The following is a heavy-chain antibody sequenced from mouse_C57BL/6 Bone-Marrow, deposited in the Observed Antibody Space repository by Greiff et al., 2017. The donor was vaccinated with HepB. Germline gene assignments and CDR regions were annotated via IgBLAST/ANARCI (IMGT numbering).Heavy chain of an antibody. V-gene: IGHV1-82*01. Sequence: VKLVESGPELVKPGASVKISCKASSYAFSSSWMNWVKQRPGKGLEWIGRIYPGDGDTNYNGKFKGKATLTADKSSSTAYMQLSSLTSEDSAVYFCARGDVWYQGYYAMDYWGQGTAVTVSS. CDR1: SYAFSSSW. J-gene: IGHJ4*01. CDR2: IYPGDGDT. D-gene: IGHD2-10*02. CDR3: ARGDVWYQGYYAMDY.